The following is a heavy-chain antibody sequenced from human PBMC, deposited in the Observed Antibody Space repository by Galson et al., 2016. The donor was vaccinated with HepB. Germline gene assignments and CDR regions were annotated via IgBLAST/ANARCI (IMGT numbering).Heavy chain of an antibody. CDR3: AKTGGNFWSGYYTGRLDTFEL. CDR2: ISGSSGIT. Sequence: SLRLSCAASGFTFSSYAMTWVRQAPGKGLEWVSTISGSSGITYYADSVKGRFTISRDNSKNTLFLQMDSLRLEDTAVYSCAKTGGNFWSGYYTGRLDTFELWGLGTMVTVSS. V-gene: IGHV3-23*01. CDR1: GFTFSSYA. D-gene: IGHD3-3*01. J-gene: IGHJ3*01.